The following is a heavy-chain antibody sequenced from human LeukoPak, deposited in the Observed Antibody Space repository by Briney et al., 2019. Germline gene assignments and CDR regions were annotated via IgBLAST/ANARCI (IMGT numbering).Heavy chain of an antibody. D-gene: IGHD1-26*01. Sequence: GGSLRLSCAASGFTFSSCSMNWVRQAPGKGLEWVSSISSSSSYIYYADSVKGRFTISRDNAKNSLYLQMNSLRAEDTAVYYCARDGAFINYYYMDVWGKGTTVTVSS. CDR2: ISSSSSYI. V-gene: IGHV3-21*01. CDR1: GFTFSSCS. CDR3: ARDGAFINYYYMDV. J-gene: IGHJ6*03.